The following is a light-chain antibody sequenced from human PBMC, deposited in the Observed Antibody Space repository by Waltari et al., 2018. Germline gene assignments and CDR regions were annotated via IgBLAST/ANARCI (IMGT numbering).Light chain of an antibody. Sequence: QSVLTQPPSASGTPGQRVTIPCSVSSSNIRSDFLYWYQQLPGTAPKPLVYRNNQRPSGVPDRFSGSKSGTSASLAISGLRSEDEADYYCAAWDDSLSGPGVFGGGTKLTVL. CDR3: AAWDDSLSGPGV. CDR2: RNN. J-gene: IGLJ3*02. CDR1: SSNIRSDF. V-gene: IGLV1-47*01.